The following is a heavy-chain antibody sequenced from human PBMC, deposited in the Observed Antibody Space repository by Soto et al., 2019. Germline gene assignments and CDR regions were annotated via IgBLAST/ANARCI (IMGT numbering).Heavy chain of an antibody. J-gene: IGHJ6*02. Sequence: QVQLVESGGGVVQPGKSLRLSCAASGFTFSSYTFHWVRQAPGKGLEWVAVISYDGGRQFYADSVKGRFTVSRDNSENTLYLQINSLRTDDTAVNYCARASSWPPFYYYGLGVWGQGTTVTVSS. V-gene: IGHV3-30-3*01. D-gene: IGHD2-2*01. CDR1: GFTFSSYT. CDR2: ISYDGGRQ. CDR3: ARASSWPPFYYYGLGV.